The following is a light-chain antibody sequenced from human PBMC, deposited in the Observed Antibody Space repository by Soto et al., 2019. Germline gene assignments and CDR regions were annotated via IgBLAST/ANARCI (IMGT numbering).Light chain of an antibody. V-gene: IGLV2-14*01. CDR1: SVDVGGYNY. CDR3: SSYTSSSTTLYV. J-gene: IGLJ1*01. CDR2: EVS. Sequence: QSVLTQPASVLGSPGQSITISCTETSVDVGGYNYVSWYQQHPGKAPKLMIYEVSNRPSGVSNRFSGSKSGNTASLTISGLQAEDEADYYCSSYTSSSTTLYVFGTGTKVTVL.